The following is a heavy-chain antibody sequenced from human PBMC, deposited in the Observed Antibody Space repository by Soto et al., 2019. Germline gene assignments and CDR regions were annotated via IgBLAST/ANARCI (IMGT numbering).Heavy chain of an antibody. CDR3: ANRPRNYRGISSVFGY. D-gene: IGHD1-7*01. J-gene: IGHJ4*02. CDR2: INHSGST. Sequence: SETLSLTCAVYGGSFSGYYWSWIRQPPGKGLEWIGEINHSGSTNYNPSLKSRVTISVDTSKNQFSLKLSSVTAADTAVYYCANRPRNYRGISSVFGYWGQGTLVTVSS. CDR1: GGSFSGYY. V-gene: IGHV4-34*01.